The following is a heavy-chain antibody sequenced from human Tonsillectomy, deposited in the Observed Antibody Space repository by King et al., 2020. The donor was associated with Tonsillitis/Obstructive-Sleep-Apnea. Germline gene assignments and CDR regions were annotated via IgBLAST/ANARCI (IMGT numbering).Heavy chain of an antibody. CDR2: ISSSRYI. CDR1: GFTFSSYS. CDR3: ARDWGNSEVSILDV. V-gene: IGHV3-21*01. J-gene: IGHJ6*02. Sequence: QLVQSGGGLVKPGGSLRLSCAASGFTFSSYSMNWIRQAPGKGLAWVSSISSSRYIYYADSLKGRFTISRDNAKNSLYLQMNSLRAEDTAVYYCARDWGNSEVSILDVWGQGTTVTVSS. D-gene: IGHD4-23*01.